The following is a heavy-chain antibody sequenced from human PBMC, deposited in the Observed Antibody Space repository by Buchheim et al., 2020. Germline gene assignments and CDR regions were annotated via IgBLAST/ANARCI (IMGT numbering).Heavy chain of an antibody. D-gene: IGHD2-8*01. V-gene: IGHV3-74*03. CDR1: GFTLRSYW. CDR2: INGDGSIA. J-gene: IGHJ4*02. Sequence: EVQLVESGGGLVQPGGSLRLSCVASGFTLRSYWMHWVRQDSGKGLVWVSRINGDGSIAMYADSVKGRFTVSRDNAKNTLYLQMDSLTAEDTAVYYCARVGSVSTSGLVYWGQGTL. CDR3: ARVGSVSTSGLVY.